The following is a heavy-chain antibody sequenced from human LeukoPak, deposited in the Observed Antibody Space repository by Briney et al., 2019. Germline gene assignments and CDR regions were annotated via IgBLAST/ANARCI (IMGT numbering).Heavy chain of an antibody. J-gene: IGHJ4*02. V-gene: IGHV3-30*18. CDR1: GFTFSSYG. Sequence: GGSLRLSCEASGFTFSSYGMHWVRRAPGKGLEWMTVISHDGSNKYYVDSVKGRFTISRDNSKSTLYLQMNSLRAEDTAVYYCAKEGYYGSGSFPDSWGQGTLVTVSS. CDR2: ISHDGSNK. D-gene: IGHD3-10*01. CDR3: AKEGYYGSGSFPDS.